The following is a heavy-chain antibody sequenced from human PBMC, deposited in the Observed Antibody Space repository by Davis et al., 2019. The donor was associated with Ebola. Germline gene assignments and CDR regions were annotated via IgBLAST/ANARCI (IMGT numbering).Heavy chain of an antibody. CDR3: ARGFVVVPTAIRGASFYYYMDV. Sequence: SETLSLTCAVYGGSFSGNFWRWIRQPPGEGLEWIGEVNHSGTTNYNPSLKSRVSISLDTSNNQFSLRLTSVTAADVGVYYCARGFVVVPTAIRGASFYYYMDVWGKGTTVTVS. V-gene: IGHV4-34*01. D-gene: IGHD2-2*02. CDR1: GGSFSGNF. J-gene: IGHJ6*03. CDR2: VNHSGTT.